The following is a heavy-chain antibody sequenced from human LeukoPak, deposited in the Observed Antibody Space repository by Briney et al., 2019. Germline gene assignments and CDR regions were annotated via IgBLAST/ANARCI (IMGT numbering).Heavy chain of an antibody. V-gene: IGHV3-21*01. Sequence: PGGSLRLSCAASGFTFSSYSMNWVRQAPGKGLEWVSSISSRGNSIYYADSVKGRFTISRDNAKNSLYLQMNSLRAEDTAVYYCARGPCTSCYVGEPFDIWGQGTMVTVSS. CDR2: ISSRGNSI. CDR1: GFTFSSYS. J-gene: IGHJ3*02. CDR3: ARGPCTSCYVGEPFDI. D-gene: IGHD2-2*01.